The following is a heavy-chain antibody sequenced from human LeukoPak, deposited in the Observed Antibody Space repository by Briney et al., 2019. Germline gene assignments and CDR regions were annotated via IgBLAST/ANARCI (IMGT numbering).Heavy chain of an antibody. CDR3: AKHSSSLRDYYYYGMDV. J-gene: IGHJ6*04. CDR2: ISGSGGST. CDR1: GFTVSSNY. Sequence: GGSLRLSCAASGFTVSSNYMSWVRQAPGKGLEWVSAISGSGGSTYYADSVKGRFTISRDNSKNTLYLQMNSLRAEDTAVYYCAKHSSSLRDYYYYGMDVWGKGTTVTVSS. V-gene: IGHV3-23*01. D-gene: IGHD6-13*01.